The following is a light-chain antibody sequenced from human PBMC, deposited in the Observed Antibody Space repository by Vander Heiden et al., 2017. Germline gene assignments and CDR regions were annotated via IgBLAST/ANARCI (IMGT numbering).Light chain of an antibody. CDR3: QQLNSYPQT. V-gene: IGKV1-9*01. J-gene: IGKJ5*01. CDR1: QGISSY. Sequence: DIQLTQSPSFLSASVGDRVTLTCRASQGISSYLAWYQQKPGKAPKLLIYAASTLQSGVPSRFSGSGSGTEFTLTISSLQPEDFATYYCQQLNSYPQTFGQGTRLDIK. CDR2: AAS.